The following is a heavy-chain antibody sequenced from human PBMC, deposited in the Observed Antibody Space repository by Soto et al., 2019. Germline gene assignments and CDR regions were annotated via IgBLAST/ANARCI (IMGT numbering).Heavy chain of an antibody. D-gene: IGHD1-7*01. Sequence: SDALSLTYTGSGGAITNIYYDCGWGRHPPGKGLEWIGSMSYSGTDYYNPSLKSRVTQSIDTSRNQFSLKLASVTAADTAVYYCASQKLDVPAFFDYWGQGTLVTVSS. J-gene: IGHJ4*02. CDR3: ASQKLDVPAFFDY. CDR2: MSYSGTD. V-gene: IGHV4-39*01. CDR1: GGAITNIYYD.